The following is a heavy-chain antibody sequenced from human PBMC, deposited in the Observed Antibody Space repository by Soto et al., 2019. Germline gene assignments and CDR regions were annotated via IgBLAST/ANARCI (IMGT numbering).Heavy chain of an antibody. Sequence: SETLSLTCTVSGGSISSSSYYWGWIRQPPGKGLEWIGSIYYSGNAYYNPSLKRRVTTSVDTAKNQFSLKLSSVTAADTAVFYCARHYNRGSFDIWGQGTMVTVSS. V-gene: IGHV4-39*01. D-gene: IGHD3-10*01. CDR3: ARHYNRGSFDI. J-gene: IGHJ3*02. CDR1: GGSISSSSYY. CDR2: IYYSGNA.